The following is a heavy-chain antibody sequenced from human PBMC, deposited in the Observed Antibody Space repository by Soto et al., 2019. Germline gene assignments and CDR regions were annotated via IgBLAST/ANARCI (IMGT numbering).Heavy chain of an antibody. CDR3: ATTTYYYGSGSQYWYFDL. D-gene: IGHD3-10*01. Sequence: VASVKVSCKTSGGTFNSYAISWVRQAPGQSLEWMGGIVPLFGLADYAQNFQGRVTITADASTSVAYLELTSRTSQDTAVYYCATTTYYYGSGSQYWYFDLWGRGTLVTVSS. J-gene: IGHJ2*01. CDR2: IVPLFGLA. CDR1: GGTFNSYA. V-gene: IGHV1-69*13.